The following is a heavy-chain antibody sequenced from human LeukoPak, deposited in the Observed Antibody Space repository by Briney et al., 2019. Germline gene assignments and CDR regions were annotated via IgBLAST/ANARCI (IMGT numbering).Heavy chain of an antibody. CDR1: GGSIGTSSYY. CDR2: IYYSGSI. Sequence: SETLSLTCTVSGGSIGTSSYYWGWIRQPPGKGLEWIGSIYYSGSIYSNGSLKSRVTISVDTSKNQFSLRLISVTATDTAVYYCARADFDWLPRYYFDYWAREPWSPSPQ. J-gene: IGHJ4*02. CDR3: ARADFDWLPRYYFDY. V-gene: IGHV4-39*01. D-gene: IGHD3-9*01.